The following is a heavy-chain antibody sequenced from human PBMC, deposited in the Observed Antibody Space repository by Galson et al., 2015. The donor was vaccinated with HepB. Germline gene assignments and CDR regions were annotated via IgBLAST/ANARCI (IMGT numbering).Heavy chain of an antibody. V-gene: IGHV1-18*01. CDR2: IFSYNGNT. D-gene: IGHD2-2*01. Sequence: SVKVSCKASGYTFTRQGISWVRQAPGQGLEWMGWIFSYNGNTNYAQNLQGRVTMTTDTSTSTAYMVLRSLRSDDTAVYYCARARYSTSPPDYWGQGTLVTVSS. J-gene: IGHJ4*02. CDR1: GYTFTRQG. CDR3: ARARYSTSPPDY.